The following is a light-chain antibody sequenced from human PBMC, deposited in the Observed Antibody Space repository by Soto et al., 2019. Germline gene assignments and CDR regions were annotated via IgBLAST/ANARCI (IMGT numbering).Light chain of an antibody. V-gene: IGKV1-39*01. J-gene: IGKJ1*01. CDR2: EAS. CDR3: QQTYITLWT. Sequence: IQMTQSPCSLSASLGDRVTITCRASQNIRTYVNWYQQKPGRAPKLLIFEASRLQSGVPSRFSGSGSGTDFTLTITSLQPEDFATYYCQQTYITLWTFGQGTKVDIK. CDR1: QNIRTY.